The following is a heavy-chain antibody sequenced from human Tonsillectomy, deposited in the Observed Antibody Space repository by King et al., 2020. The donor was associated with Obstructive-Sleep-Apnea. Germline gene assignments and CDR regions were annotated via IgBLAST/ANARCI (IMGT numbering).Heavy chain of an antibody. CDR2: IYYSGST. CDR3: ARYYYGSGTHWPHAFAI. CDR1: GASTSSRGYY. D-gene: IGHD3-10*01. V-gene: IGHV4-31*03. J-gene: IGHJ3*02. Sequence: QLQESGPGLVKPSQTLSLTCTVSGASTSSRGYYWSWIRQHPGKGLEWIAYIYYSGSTYYNPSLKSRVTISVDTSKNHFSLRLNSVTAADTAVYYCARYYYGSGTHWPHAFAIWGQGTMFTVSS.